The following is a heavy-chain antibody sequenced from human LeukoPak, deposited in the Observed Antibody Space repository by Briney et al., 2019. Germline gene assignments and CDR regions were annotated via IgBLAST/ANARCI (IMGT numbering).Heavy chain of an antibody. V-gene: IGHV4-39*07. Sequence: SETLSLTCTVSGGSISSSSYYWGWIRQPPGKGLEWIGSIYYSGSTYYNPSLKSRVTISVDTSKNQFSLKLSSVTAADTAVYYCVRDALGGSPGYWGQGTLVTVSS. D-gene: IGHD3-16*01. CDR2: IYYSGST. J-gene: IGHJ4*02. CDR1: GGSISSSSYY. CDR3: VRDALGGSPGY.